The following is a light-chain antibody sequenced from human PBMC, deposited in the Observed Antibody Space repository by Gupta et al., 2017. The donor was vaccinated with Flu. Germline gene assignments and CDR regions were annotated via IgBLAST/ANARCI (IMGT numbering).Light chain of an antibody. J-gene: IGKJ2*01. V-gene: IGKV3-20*01. CDR1: QSVSRNS. Sequence: DIVLTQPPGTLSLSPGERATLSCRASQSVSRNSLAWYQQKPGQAPRLLIYGASSRATGIPDRFSGSGSGTDFTLTISRLQPEDFAVYYCQQYSSSPRTFGQGTQLAIK. CDR2: GAS. CDR3: QQYSSSPRT.